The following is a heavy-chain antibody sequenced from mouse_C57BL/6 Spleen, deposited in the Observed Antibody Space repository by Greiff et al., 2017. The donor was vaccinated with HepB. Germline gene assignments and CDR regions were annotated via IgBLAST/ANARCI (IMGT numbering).Heavy chain of an antibody. V-gene: IGHV1-76*01. CDR3: ARLTLFAY. CDR2: IYPGSGNT. Sequence: QVQLQQSGAELVRPGASVKLSCKASGYTFTDYYINWVKQRPGQGLEWIARIYPGSGNTYYNEKFKGKATLTAEKSSSTADMQLSSLTSEDSAVYFCARLTLFAYWCQGTLVTVSA. J-gene: IGHJ3*01. CDR1: GYTFTDYY. D-gene: IGHD4-1*01.